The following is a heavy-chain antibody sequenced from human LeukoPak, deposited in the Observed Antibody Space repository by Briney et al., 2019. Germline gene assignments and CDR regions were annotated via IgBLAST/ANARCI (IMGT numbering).Heavy chain of an antibody. D-gene: IGHD6-13*01. J-gene: IGHJ4*02. CDR2: ISSSSSYT. CDR1: GFTFSNAW. V-gene: IGHV3-11*06. CDR3: ARGEGIAAAGIAFDY. Sequence: GGPLRLSCAASGFTFSNAWMSWIRQAPGKGLEWVSYISSSSSYTNYADSVKGRFTISRDNAKNSLYLQMSSLRAEDTAVYYCARGEGIAAAGIAFDYWGQGTLVTVSS.